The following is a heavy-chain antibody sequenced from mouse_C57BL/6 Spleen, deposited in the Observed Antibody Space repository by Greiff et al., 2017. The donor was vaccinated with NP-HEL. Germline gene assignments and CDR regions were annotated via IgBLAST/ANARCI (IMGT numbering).Heavy chain of an antibody. V-gene: IGHV5-6*01. CDR2: ISSGGSYT. CDR1: GFTFSSYG. J-gene: IGHJ4*01. D-gene: IGHD1-1*01. CDR3: ARHRIYNGSSYDYAMDY. Sequence: EVKLMESGGDLVKPGGSLKLSCAASGFTFSSYGMSWVRQTPDKRLEWVATISSGGSYTYYPDSVKGRFTISRDNAKNTLYLQMSSLKSEDTAMYYCARHRIYNGSSYDYAMDYWGQGTSVTVSS.